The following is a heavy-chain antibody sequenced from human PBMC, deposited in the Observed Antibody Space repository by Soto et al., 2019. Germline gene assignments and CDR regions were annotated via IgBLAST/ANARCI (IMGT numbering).Heavy chain of an antibody. CDR1: GFTFSSYG. V-gene: IGHV3-74*01. J-gene: IGHJ6*02. D-gene: IGHD2-15*01. Sequence: VQLVESGGGLVQPGGSLRLSCAASGFTFSSYGMHWVRQVSGKGLVWVSRINIDGTSTSYADSVKGRFTISRDNAKNPMYLQMSSLRTEDTAVDSSTRNSFDCNADYGMEVWGHGTTVTV. CDR2: INIDGTST. CDR3: TRNSFDCNADYGMEV.